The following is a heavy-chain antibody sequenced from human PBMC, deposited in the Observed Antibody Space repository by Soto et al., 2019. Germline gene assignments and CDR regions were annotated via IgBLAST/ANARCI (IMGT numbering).Heavy chain of an antibody. CDR3: ARQRYTVTTHGWFDP. Sequence: QVQLVQSGAEVKKPGSSVKVSCKASGGTFSSYTISWVRQAPGQGLEWMGRIIPTLGIANYAQKFQGRVTITADKSTSTAYMELSSLRSEDTAVYYCARQRYTVTTHGWFDPWGQGTLVTVSS. CDR1: GGTFSSYT. V-gene: IGHV1-69*02. J-gene: IGHJ5*02. D-gene: IGHD4-17*01. CDR2: IIPTLGIA.